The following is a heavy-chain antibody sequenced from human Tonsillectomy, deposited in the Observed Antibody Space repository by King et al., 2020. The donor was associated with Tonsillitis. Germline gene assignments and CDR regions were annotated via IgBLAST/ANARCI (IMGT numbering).Heavy chain of an antibody. V-gene: IGHV3-15*01. CDR1: GFTFNNAW. CDR2: IKRKIDGGTT. J-gene: IGHJ4*02. CDR3: TTLRYFYHSYDY. D-gene: IGHD3-22*01. Sequence: VQLVESGGGSVRPGGSVRLYCAASGFTFNNAWMSWVRQAPGKGLEWVGLIKRKIDGGTTDYATPVKGRFTISRDDSKNTLYLQMNSLKTEDTAVYYCTTLRYFYHSYDYCGQGTLVSVSS.